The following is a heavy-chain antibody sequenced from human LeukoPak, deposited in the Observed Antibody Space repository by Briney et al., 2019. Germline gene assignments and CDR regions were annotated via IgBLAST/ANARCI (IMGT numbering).Heavy chain of an antibody. CDR1: GFTFSSYA. J-gene: IGHJ4*02. CDR2: IKQDGSDK. D-gene: IGHD2-21*01. Sequence: GGSLRLSCAASGFTFSSYAMSWVRQAPGKGLEWVANIKQDGSDKHYVDSVKGRFTVSRDNAKNSLYLQMNSLRAEDTAVYYCVSIFGDYWGQGTLVTVSS. V-gene: IGHV3-7*05. CDR3: VSIFGDY.